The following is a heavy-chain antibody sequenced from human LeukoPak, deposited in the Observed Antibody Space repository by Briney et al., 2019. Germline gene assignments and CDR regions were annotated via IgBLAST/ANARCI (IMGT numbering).Heavy chain of an antibody. CDR2: ISGSGGST. J-gene: IGHJ4*02. Sequence: PGGSLRLSCAASGFIFSSYAMSWVRQAPGKGLEWVSTISGSGGSTYYADFVKGRFTISRDNSKNTLYLQMNSPRAEDTAVYYCARRSYYESSGYPFDYWGQGTLVTVSS. CDR1: GFIFSSYA. V-gene: IGHV3-23*01. D-gene: IGHD3-22*01. CDR3: ARRSYYESSGYPFDY.